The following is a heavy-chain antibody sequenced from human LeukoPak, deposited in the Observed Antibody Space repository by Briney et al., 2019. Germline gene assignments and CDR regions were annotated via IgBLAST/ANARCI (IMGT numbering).Heavy chain of an antibody. V-gene: IGHV1-8*03. Sequence: GASVKVSCKASGYTFTTYDINWVRQATGQGLEWMGWMNPNSGNTGYAQKFQGRVTITRNTSISTAYMELSSLRSEDTAVYYCARGRITMVRGVIIYWFDPWGQGNLVTVSS. D-gene: IGHD3-10*01. CDR1: GYTFTTYD. CDR2: MNPNSGNT. CDR3: ARGRITMVRGVIIYWFDP. J-gene: IGHJ5*02.